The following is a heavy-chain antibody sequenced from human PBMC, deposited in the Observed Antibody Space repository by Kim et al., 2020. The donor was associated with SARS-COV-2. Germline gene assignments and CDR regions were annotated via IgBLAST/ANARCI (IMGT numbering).Heavy chain of an antibody. J-gene: IGHJ3*02. D-gene: IGHD7-27*01. Sequence: DYAVSVKSRMTINADTSKNQFSLQLNAVTPEDTAVYYCARDLPGSRAFDIWGQGTMVTVSS. CDR3: ARDLPGSRAFDI. V-gene: IGHV6-1*01.